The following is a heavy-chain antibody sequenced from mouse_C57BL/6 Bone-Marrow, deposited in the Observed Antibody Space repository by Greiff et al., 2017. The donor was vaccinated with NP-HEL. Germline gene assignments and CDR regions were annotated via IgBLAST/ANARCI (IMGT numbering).Heavy chain of an antibody. V-gene: IGHV1-76*01. D-gene: IGHD3-3*01. CDR3: ARGLGGYAMDY. CDR2: IYPGSGNT. CDR1: GYTFTDYY. J-gene: IGHJ4*01. Sequence: QVQLKESGAELVRPGASVKLSCKASGYTFTDYYINWVKQRPGQGLEWIARIYPGSGNTYYNEKFKGKATLTAEKSSSTAYMQLSSLTSEDSAVYFCARGLGGYAMDYWGQGTSVTVSS.